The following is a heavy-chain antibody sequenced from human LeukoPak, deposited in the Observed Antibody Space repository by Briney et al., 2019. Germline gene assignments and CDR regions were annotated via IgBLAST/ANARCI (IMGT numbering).Heavy chain of an antibody. J-gene: IGHJ4*02. V-gene: IGHV4-4*02. Sequence: PSGTLSLTCAVSGGSISSSNWWSWVRQPPGKGLEWIGEIYHSGSTNYNPSLKSRVTISVDKSKSQFSLKLSSVTAADTAVYYCASTSGWSVLLDYWGQGTLVTVSS. CDR1: GGSISSSNW. CDR3: ASTSGWSVLLDY. CDR2: IYHSGST. D-gene: IGHD6-19*01.